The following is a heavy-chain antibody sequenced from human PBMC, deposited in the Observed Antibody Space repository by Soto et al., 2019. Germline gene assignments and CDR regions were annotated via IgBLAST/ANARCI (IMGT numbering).Heavy chain of an antibody. CDR3: ARAGNYYDSSGYPNWFDP. V-gene: IGHV4-30-2*01. CDR2: IYHSGST. Sequence: NPSETLSLTCAVSGGSISSGGYSWSWIRQPPGKGLEWIGYIYHSGSTYYNPSLKSRVTISVDRSKNQFSLKLSSVTAADTAVYYCARAGNYYDSSGYPNWFDPWGQGTLVTVSS. CDR1: GGSISSGGYS. J-gene: IGHJ5*02. D-gene: IGHD3-22*01.